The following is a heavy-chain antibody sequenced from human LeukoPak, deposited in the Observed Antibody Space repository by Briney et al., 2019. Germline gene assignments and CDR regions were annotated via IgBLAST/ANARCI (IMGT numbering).Heavy chain of an antibody. CDR1: GFTFSGSA. V-gene: IGHV3-73*01. D-gene: IGHD3-10*01. Sequence: GGSLRLSCAASGFTFSGSAMHWVRQASGKGLEWVGRIRSKANSYATAYAASVKGRSTISRDDSKNTAYLQMNSLKTEDTAVYYCTPSMVRGVDPYDYWGQGTLVTVSS. CDR3: TPSMVRGVDPYDY. J-gene: IGHJ4*02. CDR2: IRSKANSYAT.